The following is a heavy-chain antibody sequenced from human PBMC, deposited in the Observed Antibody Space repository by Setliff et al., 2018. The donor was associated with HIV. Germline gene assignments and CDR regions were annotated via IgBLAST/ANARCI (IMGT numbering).Heavy chain of an antibody. CDR2: IYHSGST. CDR1: GGSISSGYY. V-gene: IGHV4-38-2*02. Sequence: TLSLTCTVSGGSISSGYYWGWIRQPPGKGLEWIGTIYHSGSTYYNPSLKSRLTISVDTSKNQFSLKLNSVTAADTAVYYCARVRGSSGWYVFDYWGQGTLVTVSS. CDR3: ARVRGSSGWYVFDY. J-gene: IGHJ4*02. D-gene: IGHD6-19*01.